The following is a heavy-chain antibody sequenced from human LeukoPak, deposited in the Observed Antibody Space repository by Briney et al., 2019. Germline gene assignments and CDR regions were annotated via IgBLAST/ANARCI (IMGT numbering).Heavy chain of an antibody. J-gene: IGHJ4*02. CDR1: GYTFTSYG. CDR2: ISAYNGNT. V-gene: IGHV1-18*01. Sequence: ASVKVSCKASGYTFTSYGISWVRQAPRQGLEWMGWISAYNGNTNYAQKLQGRVTMTTDTSTSTAYMELRSLRSDDTAVYYCARDYRGYSYPDYWGQGTLVTVSS. D-gene: IGHD5-18*01. CDR3: ARDYRGYSYPDY.